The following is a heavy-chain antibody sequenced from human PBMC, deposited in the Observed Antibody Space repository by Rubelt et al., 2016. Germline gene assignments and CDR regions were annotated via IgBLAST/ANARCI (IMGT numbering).Heavy chain of an antibody. D-gene: IGHD6-19*01. J-gene: IGHJ5*02. V-gene: IGHV4-39*01. CDR2: IYYSGST. CDR3: ARHFPRSGWDRTLRRSFDWFDP. Sequence: EGIGSIYYSGSTYYNPSLKSRVTISVDTSKNQFSLKLSSVTAADTAVYYCARHFPRSGWDRTLRRSFDWFDPWGQGTLVTVSS.